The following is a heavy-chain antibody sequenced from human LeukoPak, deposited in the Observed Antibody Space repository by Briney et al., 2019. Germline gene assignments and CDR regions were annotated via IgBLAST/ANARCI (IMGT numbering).Heavy chain of an antibody. Sequence: SQTLSLTCTVSGGSISSGGHYWSWIRQPPGKGLEWIGEINHSGSTNYNPSLKSRVTISVDTSKNQFSLKLSSVTAADTAVYYCARGLRPYGSGSYYDYWGQGTLVTVSS. CDR3: ARGLRPYGSGSYYDY. CDR1: GGSISSGGHY. CDR2: INHSGST. J-gene: IGHJ4*02. V-gene: IGHV4-30-2*01. D-gene: IGHD3-10*01.